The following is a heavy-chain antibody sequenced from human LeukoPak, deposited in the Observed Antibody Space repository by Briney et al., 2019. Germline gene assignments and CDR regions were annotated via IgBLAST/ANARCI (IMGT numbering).Heavy chain of an antibody. Sequence: ASVKVSCKASGYTFTSYGISWVRQAPGQGLEWMGWISTYNGKTVYAQDIQGRVTMTTDTSTSTAYMELRSLRSDDTAIYYCARDFWSGYYTLNAFAIWGLGTMVTVSS. CDR1: GYTFTSYG. D-gene: IGHD3-3*01. V-gene: IGHV1-18*01. CDR2: ISTYNGKT. J-gene: IGHJ3*02. CDR3: ARDFWSGYYTLNAFAI.